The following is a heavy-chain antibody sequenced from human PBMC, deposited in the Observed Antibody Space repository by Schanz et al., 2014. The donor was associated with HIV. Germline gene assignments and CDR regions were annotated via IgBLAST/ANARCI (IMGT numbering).Heavy chain of an antibody. V-gene: IGHV3-7*01. CDR3: ARDGGEV. CDR1: GFIFSDHF. D-gene: IGHD3-16*01. J-gene: IGHJ6*02. Sequence: EVQVVESGGGLVQPGGSLRLSCTTSGFIFSDHFMGWVRQAPGKGLEWVANIKEDGIEKYYVDSVKGRFTISRDNAKNSLFLQMESLRAEDTAVYYCARDGGEVWGQGTTVTVSS. CDR2: IKEDGIEK.